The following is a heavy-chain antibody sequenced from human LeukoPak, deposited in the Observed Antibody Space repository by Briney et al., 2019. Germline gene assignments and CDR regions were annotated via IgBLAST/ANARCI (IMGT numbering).Heavy chain of an antibody. CDR2: ISAYNGNT. D-gene: IGHD3-3*01. Sequence: ASVKVSCKASGYTFTSYGISWVRQAPGQGLEWMGWISAYNGNTNYAQKLQGRVTMTTDTSTSTAYMELRSLRSDDTAVYYCARSEGFLEWLLGYYFDYWGQGTLVTVSS. J-gene: IGHJ4*02. V-gene: IGHV1-18*01. CDR3: ARSEGFLEWLLGYYFDY. CDR1: GYTFTSYG.